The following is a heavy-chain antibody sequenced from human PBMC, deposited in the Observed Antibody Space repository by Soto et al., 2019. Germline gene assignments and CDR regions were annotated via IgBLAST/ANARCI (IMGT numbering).Heavy chain of an antibody. CDR3: ARSQGRRGATLDY. CDR2: ISAYNGST. CDR1: RYTFTSYG. Sequence: ASVKVSSEASRYTFTSYGLSWVRQAPGQGLEWMGWISAYNGSTSYAQKFQGRVTMTRDTSTSTVYMELSSLRSEDTAVYYCARSQGRRGATLDYWGQGTLVTVSS. J-gene: IGHJ4*02. V-gene: IGHV1-18*01. D-gene: IGHD1-26*01.